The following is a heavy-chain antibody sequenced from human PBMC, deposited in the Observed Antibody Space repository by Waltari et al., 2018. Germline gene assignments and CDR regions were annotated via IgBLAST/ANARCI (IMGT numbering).Heavy chain of an antibody. D-gene: IGHD6-13*01. V-gene: IGHV4-34*01. CDR2: INHSGST. CDR1: GGSFSGYY. J-gene: IGHJ4*02. Sequence: QVQLQQWGAGLLKPSETLSLTCAVYGGSFSGYYWNWIRQPPGKGLEWIGEINHSGSTNNNPSLKSRVTISVDTSKNQLSLKLSSGTAADTAVYYCARGTGGIAAAGPRSASVYFDYWGQGTLVTVSS. CDR3: ARGTGGIAAAGPRSASVYFDY.